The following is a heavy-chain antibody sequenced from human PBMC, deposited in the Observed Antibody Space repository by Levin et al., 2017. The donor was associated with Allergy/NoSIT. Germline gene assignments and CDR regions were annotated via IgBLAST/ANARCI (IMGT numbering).Heavy chain of an antibody. CDR3: ARGQPSYYDILTGYFY. D-gene: IGHD3-9*01. V-gene: IGHV4-34*01. CDR1: GGSFSGYY. CDR2: INHSGST. Sequence: SETLSLTCAVYGGSFSGYYWSWIRQPPGKGLEWIGEINHSGSTNYNPSLKSRVTISVDTSKNQFSLKLSSVTAADTAVYYCARGQPSYYDILTGYFYWGQGTLVTVSS. J-gene: IGHJ4*02.